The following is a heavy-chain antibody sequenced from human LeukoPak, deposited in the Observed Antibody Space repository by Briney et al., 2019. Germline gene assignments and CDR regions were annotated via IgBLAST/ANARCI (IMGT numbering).Heavy chain of an antibody. J-gene: IGHJ6*02. D-gene: IGHD6-19*01. CDR3: ARDQGGLAVATYGMDV. V-gene: IGHV1-18*01. Sequence: GASVKVSCKASGYTFTSYGISWVRQAPGQGLEWMGWISAYNGNTNYAQKLQGRVTMTTDTSTSTAYMELRSLRSDDTAVYYCARDQGGLAVATYGMDVWGQGTTVTVSS. CDR2: ISAYNGNT. CDR1: GYTFTSYG.